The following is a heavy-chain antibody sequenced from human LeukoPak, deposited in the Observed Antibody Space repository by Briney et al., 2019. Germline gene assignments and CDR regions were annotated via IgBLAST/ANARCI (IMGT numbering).Heavy chain of an antibody. CDR2: IYYSGST. D-gene: IGHD3-9*01. J-gene: IGHJ4*02. CDR3: ARGRYFDWLNLDY. V-gene: IGHV4-39*07. Sequence: SETLSLTCTVSGGSISSYYWGWIRQPPGKGLEWIGSIYYSGSTYYNPSLKSRVTISVDTSKNQFSLKLSSVTAADTAVYYCARGRYFDWLNLDYWGQGTLVTVSS. CDR1: GGSISSYY.